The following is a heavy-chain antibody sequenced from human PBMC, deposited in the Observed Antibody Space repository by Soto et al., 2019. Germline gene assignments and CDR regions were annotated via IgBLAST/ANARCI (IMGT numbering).Heavy chain of an antibody. Sequence: ASVKVSCKASGYTFTSYGISWVRQAPGQGLEWMGWISAYNGNTNYAQKLQGRVTMTTGTSTSTAYMELRSLRSDDTAVYYCALGGGSTSWTDAFDIWGQGTMVTVSS. CDR2: ISAYNGNT. V-gene: IGHV1-18*01. CDR1: GYTFTSYG. J-gene: IGHJ3*02. CDR3: ALGGGSTSWTDAFDI. D-gene: IGHD2-2*01.